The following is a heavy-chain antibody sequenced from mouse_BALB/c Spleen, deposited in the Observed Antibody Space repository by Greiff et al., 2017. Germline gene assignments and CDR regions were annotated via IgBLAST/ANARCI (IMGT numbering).Heavy chain of an antibody. D-gene: IGHD1-1*01. CDR1: GFNIKDTY. CDR3: ALYYYGSSYSDFDY. CDR2: IDPANGNT. Sequence: VQLKESGAELVKPGASVKLSCTASGFNIKDTYMHWVKQRPEQGLEWIGRIDPANGNTKYDPKFQGKATITADTSSNTAYLQLSSLTSEDTAVYYCALYYYGSSYSDFDYWGQGTTLTVSS. J-gene: IGHJ2*01. V-gene: IGHV14-3*02.